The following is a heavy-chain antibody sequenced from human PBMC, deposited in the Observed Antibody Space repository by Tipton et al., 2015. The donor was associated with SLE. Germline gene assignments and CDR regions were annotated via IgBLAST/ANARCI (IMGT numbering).Heavy chain of an antibody. V-gene: IGHV1-69*01. Sequence: QVQLVQSGAEVKKPGSSVKVSCKASGGTFSSYAISWVRQAPGQGLEWMGGIIPIFGTANYAQKFQGRVTITTDESTSTAYMELSSLRSEDTAVYYCARDRGITGTRGDYYYYYYMDVWGKGTTVTVSS. D-gene: IGHD1-20*01. CDR3: ARDRGITGTRGDYYYYYYMDV. CDR1: GGTFSSYA. J-gene: IGHJ6*03. CDR2: IIPIFGTA.